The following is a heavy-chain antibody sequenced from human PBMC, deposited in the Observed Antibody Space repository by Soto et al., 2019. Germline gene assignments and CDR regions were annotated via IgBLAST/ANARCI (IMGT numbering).Heavy chain of an antibody. D-gene: IGHD1-7*01. V-gene: IGHV1-69*01. Sequence: QVQLVQSGAGVKKPGSSVKVSCKAAGGTFSSYAISWVRQAPGQGLEWMGGIIPSFGTANSAPKFQGRVMHTAYEATSTPYLELCGLRSEATAVYYCARRCLVDLELRLGAFDIWGQGTMVTVSS. CDR2: IIPSFGTA. CDR3: ARRCLVDLELRLGAFDI. J-gene: IGHJ3*02. CDR1: GGTFSSYA.